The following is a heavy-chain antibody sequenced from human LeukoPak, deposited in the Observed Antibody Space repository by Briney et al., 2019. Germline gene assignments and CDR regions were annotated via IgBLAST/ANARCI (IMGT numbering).Heavy chain of an antibody. CDR3: ARGIVVVVAANDLIDY. D-gene: IGHD2-15*01. Sequence: GGSLRLSCAASGFTFSSYAMHWVRQAPGKGLEWGAVISYDGSNKYYADSVKGRFTISRDNSKNTLYLQMNSLGAEDTAVYYCARGIVVVVAANDLIDYWGQGTLVTVSS. CDR2: ISYDGSNK. CDR1: GFTFSSYA. V-gene: IGHV3-30*04. J-gene: IGHJ4*02.